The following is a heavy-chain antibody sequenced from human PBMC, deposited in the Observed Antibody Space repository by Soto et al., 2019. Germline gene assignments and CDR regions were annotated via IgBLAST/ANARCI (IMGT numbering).Heavy chain of an antibody. CDR3: ETWGHEYHYYGMDV. J-gene: IGHJ6*02. V-gene: IGHV3-23*01. CDR2: ISGSGGST. D-gene: IGHD3-16*01. CDR1: GFTFSSYA. Sequence: PGGSLRLSCAASGFTFSSYAMSWVRQAPGKGLEWVSAISGSGGSTYYADSVKGRFTISRDNSKNTLYLQMNSLRAEDTAVYYCETWGHEYHYYGMDVWGQGTTVTVSS.